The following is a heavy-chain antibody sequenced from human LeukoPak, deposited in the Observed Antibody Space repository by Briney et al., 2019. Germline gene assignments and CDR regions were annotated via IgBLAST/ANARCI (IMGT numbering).Heavy chain of an antibody. J-gene: IGHJ5*01. CDR1: GFTFSSYA. CDR3: ARGQPVSDFDS. Sequence: GGSLRLSCAASGFTFSSYAMSWVRQAPGKGLEWVSTISGSGASTYYADSVKGRFTISRDNSENTLYLQMDSLRAEDTAVYYCARGQPVSDFDSWGQGTLVTVSS. D-gene: IGHD1-14*01. CDR2: ISGSGAST. V-gene: IGHV3-23*01.